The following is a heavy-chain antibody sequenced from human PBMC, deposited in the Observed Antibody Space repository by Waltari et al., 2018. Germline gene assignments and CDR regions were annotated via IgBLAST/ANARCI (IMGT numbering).Heavy chain of an antibody. V-gene: IGHV1-18*01. J-gene: IGHJ6*02. D-gene: IGHD3-3*01. CDR2: ISAYKGNK. CDR3: AREAGRRFLLPDYYYYGMDV. Sequence: QVQLVQSGAEVKKPGASVKVSCKASGYTFTSYGISWVRQAPGQGLGWMGWISAYKGNKNDARKLQGRVTMTTETSTRKAYMELRSLRSDDQAVYYCAREAGRRFLLPDYYYYGMDVWGQGTTVTVSS. CDR1: GYTFTSYG.